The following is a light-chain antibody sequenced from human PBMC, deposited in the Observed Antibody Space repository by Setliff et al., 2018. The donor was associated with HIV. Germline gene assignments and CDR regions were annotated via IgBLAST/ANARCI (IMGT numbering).Light chain of an antibody. Sequence: QAVVTQPASVSGSPGQSIIISCTGTSSDVGGYNYVSWYRQHPGKAPKLIIYEVTNRPSGVSDRFSGSKSVNTASLTISGLQTEDEADYYCNSYTTSGTRAFGTGTKVTVL. J-gene: IGLJ1*01. CDR1: SSDVGGYNY. CDR2: EVT. V-gene: IGLV2-14*01. CDR3: NSYTTSGTRA.